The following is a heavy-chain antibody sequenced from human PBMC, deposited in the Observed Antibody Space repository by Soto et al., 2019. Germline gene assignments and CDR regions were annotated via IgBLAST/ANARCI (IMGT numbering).Heavy chain of an antibody. CDR1: GYIFVNYG. Sequence: QVQLVQSGDEVKKPGASVKVSCKASGYIFVNYGIAWVRQTPRQGLEWMGWISPYTGNTHSATKVQGRLTMTTDTSTSTAYMDLGSQTSDDTAVYYCVMVDNYVTPTPQDVWGQGTKVTVSS. CDR3: VMVDNYVTPTPQDV. J-gene: IGHJ6*02. V-gene: IGHV1-18*01. D-gene: IGHD3-16*01. CDR2: ISPYTGNT.